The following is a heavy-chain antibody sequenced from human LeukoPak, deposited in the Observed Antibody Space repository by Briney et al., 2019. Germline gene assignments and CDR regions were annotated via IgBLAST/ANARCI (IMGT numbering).Heavy chain of an antibody. CDR3: ARGFVYARYDNWFDP. CDR2: IIPIFGTA. Sequence: GASVKVSCKASGGTFSSYAISWVRQAPGQGLEWMGGIIPIFGTANYAQKFQGRVTITTDESTSTAYMELSGLRSEDTAVYYCARGFVYARYDNWFDPWGQGTLVTVSS. J-gene: IGHJ5*02. V-gene: IGHV1-69*05. D-gene: IGHD2-8*01. CDR1: GGTFSSYA.